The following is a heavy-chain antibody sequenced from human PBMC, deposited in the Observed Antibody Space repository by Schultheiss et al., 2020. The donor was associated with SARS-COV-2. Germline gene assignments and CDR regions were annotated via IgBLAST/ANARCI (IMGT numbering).Heavy chain of an antibody. CDR2: IYSGGNT. J-gene: IGHJ4*02. CDR3: AREPSYDPFDY. D-gene: IGHD3-16*01. V-gene: IGHV3-53*01. CDR1: GFSVGNNF. Sequence: GSLKISCAASGFSVGNNFMSWVRQAPGKGLELVSVIYSGGNTYYTDSVRGRFTISRDTSRNTLYLQLNSLRADDTAVYYCAREPSYDPFDYWGQGTLVTVSS.